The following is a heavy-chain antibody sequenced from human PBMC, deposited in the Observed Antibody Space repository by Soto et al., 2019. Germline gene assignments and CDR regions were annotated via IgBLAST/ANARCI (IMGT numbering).Heavy chain of an antibody. Sequence: SGPTLVNPTQTLTLTCSFSGFSLNTNRVGVGWIRRPPGKALEWLALIYWDDDKLYSPSLESRLTITKDTSEDQVVLTMTNMDPVDTATYFCAHRPPAAVGGGAFDMWGQGTMVTVSS. CDR3: AHRPPAAVGGGAFDM. D-gene: IGHD3-16*01. CDR2: IYWDDDK. V-gene: IGHV2-5*02. J-gene: IGHJ3*02. CDR1: GFSLNTNRVG.